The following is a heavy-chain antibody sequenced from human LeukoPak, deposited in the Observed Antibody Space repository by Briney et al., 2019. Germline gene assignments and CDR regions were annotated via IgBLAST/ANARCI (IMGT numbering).Heavy chain of an antibody. CDR3: ARDASSGWYAGGTFDY. J-gene: IGHJ4*02. Sequence: GVSVKVSCKASGGTFSSYAISWVRQAPGQGLEWMGWISAYNGNTNYAQKLQGRVTMTTDTSTSTAYMELRSLRSDDTAVYYCARDASSGWYAGGTFDYWGQGTLVTVSS. CDR2: ISAYNGNT. D-gene: IGHD6-19*01. V-gene: IGHV1-18*01. CDR1: GGTFSSYA.